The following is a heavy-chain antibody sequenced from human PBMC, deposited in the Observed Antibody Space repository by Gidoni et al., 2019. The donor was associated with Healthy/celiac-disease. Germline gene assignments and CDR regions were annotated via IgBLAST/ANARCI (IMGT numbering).Heavy chain of an antibody. CDR3: ASRNYSSGWYVIDY. V-gene: IGHV4-39*01. D-gene: IGHD6-19*01. CDR2: IYYSGST. J-gene: IGHJ4*02. Sequence: QLQLQESGPGLVKPSETLSLTRTVSGGSISSSSYYWGWIRQPPGKGLEWIGSIYYSGSTYYNPSLKSRVTISVDTSKNQFSLKLSSVTAADTAVYYCASRNYSSGWYVIDYWGQGTLVTVSS. CDR1: GGSISSSSYY.